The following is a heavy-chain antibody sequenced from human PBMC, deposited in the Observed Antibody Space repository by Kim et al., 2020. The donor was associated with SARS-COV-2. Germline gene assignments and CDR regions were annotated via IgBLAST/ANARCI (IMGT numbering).Heavy chain of an antibody. Sequence: SETLSLTCAVSGGSISSSNWWSWVRQPPGKGLEWIGEIYHSGSTNYNPSLKSRVTISVDKSKNQFSLKLSSVTAADTAVYYCARGHSSSRPFSWREYNWFDPWGQGTLVTVSS. J-gene: IGHJ5*02. CDR3: ARGHSSSRPFSWREYNWFDP. D-gene: IGHD6-13*01. CDR1: GGSISSSNW. CDR2: IYHSGST. V-gene: IGHV4-4*02.